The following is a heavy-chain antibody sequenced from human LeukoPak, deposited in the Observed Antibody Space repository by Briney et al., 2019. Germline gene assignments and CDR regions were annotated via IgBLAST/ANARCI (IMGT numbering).Heavy chain of an antibody. V-gene: IGHV3-23*01. Sequence: GRSLRLSCATSGFTFSSYAMSWVRQAPGKGLEWVSAISGSGGSTYYADSAKGRFTISRDNSKNTLYLQMNSLRAEDTAVYYCAKGLYISTFYFDYWGQGTLVTVSS. CDR2: ISGSGGST. CDR1: GFTFSSYA. CDR3: AKGLYISTFYFDY. D-gene: IGHD3-3*02. J-gene: IGHJ4*02.